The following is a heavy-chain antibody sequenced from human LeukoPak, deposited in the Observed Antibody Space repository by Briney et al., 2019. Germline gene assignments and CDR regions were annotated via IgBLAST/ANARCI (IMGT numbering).Heavy chain of an antibody. Sequence: SETLSLTCTVSGGSISSYYWSWIRQPAGKGLEWIGRIYTSGSTNYNPSLKSRVTMSVDTSKNQFSLKLSSVTAADTAVYYCAREPENEYCYDSGGYYLLNWYFDLWGRGTLVTVSS. D-gene: IGHD3-22*01. CDR1: GGSISSYY. J-gene: IGHJ2*01. CDR2: IYTSGST. CDR3: AREPENEYCYDSGGYYLLNWYFDL. V-gene: IGHV4-4*07.